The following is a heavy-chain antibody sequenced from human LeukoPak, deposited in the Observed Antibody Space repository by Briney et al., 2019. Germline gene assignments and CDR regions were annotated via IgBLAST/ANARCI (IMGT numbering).Heavy chain of an antibody. J-gene: IGHJ4*02. Sequence: GGSLRLSCAASGFTFRSYAMSWVRQAPGKGLEWVGFIRSKAYGGTTEYAASVKGRFTISRDDSKSIAYLQMNSLKTEDTAVYYCTVDYGIVYWGQGTLVTVSS. CDR2: IRSKAYGGTT. D-gene: IGHD4/OR15-4a*01. CDR3: TVDYGIVY. V-gene: IGHV3-49*04. CDR1: GFTFRSYA.